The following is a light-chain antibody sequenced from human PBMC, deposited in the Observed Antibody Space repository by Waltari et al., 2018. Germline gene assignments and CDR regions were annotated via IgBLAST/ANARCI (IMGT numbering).Light chain of an antibody. J-gene: IGKJ2*01. V-gene: IGKV1-33*01. CDR2: DAS. CDR1: PDITTS. CDR3: QHYHNLPYT. Sequence: DIQMTQSPSSLSAAVGDRVTITCQATPDITTSLSWFQQRPGKAPQLLIYDASTLQPGVPSRFSGSGSGTTFSFSLPSLQPDYSATYYCQHYHNLPYTFGRGTKLQIK.